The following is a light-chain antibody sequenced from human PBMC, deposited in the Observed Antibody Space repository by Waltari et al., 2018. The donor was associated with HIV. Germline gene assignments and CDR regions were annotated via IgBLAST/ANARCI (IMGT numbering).Light chain of an antibody. CDR2: GAS. Sequence: DIQMTQSPSSLSASVGDRVTITCRASQSISTYLNWYQEKPGKAPNLLIYGASSLHSGVPSRFSGSGSVTEFTLTISSLQLEDFATYYCQQSYSTLMYTFGQGTKLEIK. V-gene: IGKV1-39*01. CDR1: QSISTY. J-gene: IGKJ2*01. CDR3: QQSYSTLMYT.